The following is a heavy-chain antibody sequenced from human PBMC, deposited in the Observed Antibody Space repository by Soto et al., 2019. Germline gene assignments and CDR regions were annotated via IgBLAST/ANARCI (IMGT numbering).Heavy chain of an antibody. CDR1: GYTFTSSG. CDR2: ISAYNGKT. V-gene: IGHV1-18*01. CDR3: AREQGGSYYN. Sequence: VQLLQSGAAVKKPGASVKVCCRASGYTFTSSGIRWVRQAPAQGREWMGWISAYNGKTNYAQKRQGRLTMTTATCTSTAYRVRRSRRSDERAVYYCAREQGGSYYNWGQGNLVTVTS. J-gene: IGHJ4*02. D-gene: IGHD1-26*01.